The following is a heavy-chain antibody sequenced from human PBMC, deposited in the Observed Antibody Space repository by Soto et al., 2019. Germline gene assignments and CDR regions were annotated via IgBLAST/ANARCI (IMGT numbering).Heavy chain of an antibody. CDR2: ISSSSSYI. D-gene: IGHD3-3*01. CDR1: GFTFSSYS. Sequence: PGGSLRLSCAASGFTFSSYSMNWVRQAPGKGLEWVSSISSSSSYIYYADSVKGRFTISRDNAKNSLYLQMNSLRAEDTAVYYCARAPTYRLRFLEWLLSRYFDYWGQGTLVTVSS. J-gene: IGHJ4*02. CDR3: ARAPTYRLRFLEWLLSRYFDY. V-gene: IGHV3-21*01.